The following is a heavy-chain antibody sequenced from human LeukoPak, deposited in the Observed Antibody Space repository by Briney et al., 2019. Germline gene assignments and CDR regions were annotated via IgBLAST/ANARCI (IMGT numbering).Heavy chain of an antibody. J-gene: IGHJ4*02. D-gene: IGHD6-6*01. CDR1: GFTFSGSA. V-gene: IGHV3-23*01. CDR3: AGSSSGFGYFDY. CDR2: ISGSGGST. Sequence: PGGSLKLSCAASGFTFSGSAMHWVRQAPGKGLEWVSAISGSGGSTYYADSVKGRFTISRDNSKNTLYLQMNSLRAEDTAVYYCAGSSSGFGYFDYWGQGTLVTVSS.